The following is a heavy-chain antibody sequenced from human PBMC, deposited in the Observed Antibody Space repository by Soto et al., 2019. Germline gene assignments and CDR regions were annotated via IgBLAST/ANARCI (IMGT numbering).Heavy chain of an antibody. V-gene: IGHV4-30-2*01. J-gene: IGHJ4*02. CDR2: IYPSGST. D-gene: IGHD3-22*01. CDR3: ARVKRHYYDSIGYSDY. Sequence: WTWLRRPPGRGLEWIGYIYPSGSTYYNPSLKTRVTISLHRSKNQFSLNLTSVTAADTAVYYCARVKRHYYDSIGYSDYWGQGTLVTVSS.